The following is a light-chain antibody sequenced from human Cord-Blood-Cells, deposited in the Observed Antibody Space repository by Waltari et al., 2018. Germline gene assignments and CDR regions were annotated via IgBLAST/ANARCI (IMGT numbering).Light chain of an antibody. Sequence: GTSSDVGGYNYVSWYQQHPGKAPKLMIYDVSNWPSGVSNRFSGSKSGDTASLTISGLQAEDEADYYCSSYTSSSTRVFGGGTKLTVL. CDR2: DVS. V-gene: IGLV2-14*03. J-gene: IGLJ3*02. CDR3: SSYTSSSTRV. CDR1: SSDVGGYNY.